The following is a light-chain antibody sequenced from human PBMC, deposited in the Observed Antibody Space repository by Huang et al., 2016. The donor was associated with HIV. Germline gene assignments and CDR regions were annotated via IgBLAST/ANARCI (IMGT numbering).Light chain of an antibody. J-gene: IGKJ3*01. CDR1: QGIRND. CDR2: AAS. V-gene: IGKV1-6*01. Sequence: AIQMTQSPSSLSASVGDRVTITCRASQGIRNDLGCYQQKPGKAPKLLIYAASSLQRGVPSRLSGSGSGTDVTLTISSLQPEDFATYYCLQDYNYTFTFGPGTKVDIK. CDR3: LQDYNYTFT.